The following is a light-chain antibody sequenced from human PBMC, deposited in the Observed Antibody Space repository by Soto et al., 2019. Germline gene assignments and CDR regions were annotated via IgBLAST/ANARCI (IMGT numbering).Light chain of an antibody. CDR2: EVN. V-gene: IGLV2-14*01. J-gene: IGLJ1*01. CDR3: ASFRSGTILV. Sequence: LTQPASVSGSPGQSVTISCTGPRSDIGDSNFISWYQQSPGKAPRLLIYEVNNRPSGVSRRFSGSKAGNTASLTISGLLEDDEADYFCASFRSGTILVFGSGTKATVL. CDR1: RSDIGDSNF.